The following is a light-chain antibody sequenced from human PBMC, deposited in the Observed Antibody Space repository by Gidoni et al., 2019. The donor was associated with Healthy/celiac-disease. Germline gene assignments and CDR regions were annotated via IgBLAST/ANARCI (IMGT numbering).Light chain of an antibody. J-gene: IGKJ2*01. V-gene: IGKV1-39*01. Sequence: DIQMTQSPSSLSASVGDRVTITCRASQSIISYLNWYQQKPGKAPKLLIYAASSLQSGVPSRFSGSGSGTDFTLTISSLQPEDFATYYCQQSYSTPGYTFGQGTKLEIK. CDR1: QSIISY. CDR3: QQSYSTPGYT. CDR2: AAS.